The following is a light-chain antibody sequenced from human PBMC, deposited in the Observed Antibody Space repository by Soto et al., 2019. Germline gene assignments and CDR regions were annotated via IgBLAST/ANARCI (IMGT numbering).Light chain of an antibody. Sequence: EIVLTQSPGTLSLSPGERATLSCRASQSVSSNYLAWYQQIPGQAPRLLVYGASSRATGTPDRFSGSRSGTEFTLTILRLEPDDFAVDYCQQYGNSYFTFGGGTKVEIK. CDR2: GAS. CDR1: QSVSSNY. V-gene: IGKV3-20*01. J-gene: IGKJ4*02. CDR3: QQYGNSYFT.